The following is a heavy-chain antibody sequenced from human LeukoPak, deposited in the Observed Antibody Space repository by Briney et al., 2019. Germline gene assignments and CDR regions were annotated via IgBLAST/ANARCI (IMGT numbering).Heavy chain of an antibody. D-gene: IGHD3-22*01. V-gene: IGHV4-34*01. J-gene: IGHJ5*02. CDR1: GGSFSGYY. CDR2: INHSGST. Sequence: SETLSLTCAVYGGSFSGYYRSWIRQPPGKGLEWIGEINHSGSTNYNPSLKSRVTISVDTSKNQFSLKLSSVTAADTAVYCCAVTSGDSSGYSWFDPWGQGTLVTVSS. CDR3: AVTSGDSSGYSWFDP.